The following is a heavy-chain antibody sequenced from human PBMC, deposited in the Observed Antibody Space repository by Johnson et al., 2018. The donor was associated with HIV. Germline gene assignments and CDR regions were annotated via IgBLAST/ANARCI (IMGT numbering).Heavy chain of an antibody. Sequence: QMLLVESGGGLVKPGGSLRLSCAPSGFTFSDYYMSWMRQAPGQGLEWVAVISYDGSNKYYADSVKGRFTISRDNSKNTLYLQMNSLRAEDTAVYYCARDITAARPSAFDIWGQGTMVTVSS. CDR2: ISYDGSNK. D-gene: IGHD6-6*01. CDR1: GFTFSDYY. J-gene: IGHJ3*02. CDR3: ARDITAARPSAFDI. V-gene: IGHV3-30*03.